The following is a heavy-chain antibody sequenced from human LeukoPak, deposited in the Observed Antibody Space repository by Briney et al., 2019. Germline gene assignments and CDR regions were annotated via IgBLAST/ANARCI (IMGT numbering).Heavy chain of an antibody. CDR2: ISGSGGST. CDR3: AKLPVLDSSGYIDY. D-gene: IGHD3-22*01. J-gene: IGHJ4*02. CDR1: GFTSSSYA. Sequence: PGGSLRLSCAASGFTSSSYAMSWVRQAPGKGLEWVSAISGSGGSTYYADSVKGRFTISRDNSKNTLYLQMNSLRAEDTAVYYCAKLPVLDSSGYIDYWGQGTLVTVSS. V-gene: IGHV3-23*01.